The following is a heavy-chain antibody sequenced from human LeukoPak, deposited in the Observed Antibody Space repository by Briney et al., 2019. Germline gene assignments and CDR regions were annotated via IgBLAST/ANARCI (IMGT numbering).Heavy chain of an antibody. CDR2: ISGSGGST. J-gene: IGHJ4*02. V-gene: IGHV3-23*01. CDR3: AKGRRITMIVVVITFFDY. Sequence: QPGGSLRLSCAASGFTFSDYYMSWVRQAPGKGLEWVSAISGSGGSTYYADSVKGRFTISRDNSKNTLYLQMNSLRAEDTAVYYCAKGRRITMIVVVITFFDYWGQGTLVTVSS. D-gene: IGHD3-22*01. CDR1: GFTFSDYY.